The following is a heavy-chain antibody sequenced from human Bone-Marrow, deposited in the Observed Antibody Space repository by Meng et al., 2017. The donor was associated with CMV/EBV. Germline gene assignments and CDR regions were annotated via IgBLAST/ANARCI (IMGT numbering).Heavy chain of an antibody. Sequence: SYVGCCFTFSPYAMRWVRQAPGKGMDWVSSISCSGRTYYADSVKGRFTTSRDDSKSTLYLQMSSLRADDTAVYYCAKDRSGWYGGEGDWGQGTLVTVSS. V-gene: IGHV3-23*01. CDR2: ISCSGRT. J-gene: IGHJ4*02. D-gene: IGHD6-19*01. CDR1: CFTFSPYA. CDR3: AKDRSGWYGGEGD.